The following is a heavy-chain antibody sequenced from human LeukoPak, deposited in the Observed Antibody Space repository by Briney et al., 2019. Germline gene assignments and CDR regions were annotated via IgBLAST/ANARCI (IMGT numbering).Heavy chain of an antibody. V-gene: IGHV1-18*01. Sequence: ASVKVSCKASGCTFTSYGISWVRQAPGQGLEWMGWISAYNGNTNYAQKLQGRVTMTTDTSTSTAYMELRSLRSDDTAVYYCARGYCSSTSCYYFDYWGQGTLVTVSS. CDR1: GCTFTSYG. D-gene: IGHD2-2*01. J-gene: IGHJ4*02. CDR2: ISAYNGNT. CDR3: ARGYCSSTSCYYFDY.